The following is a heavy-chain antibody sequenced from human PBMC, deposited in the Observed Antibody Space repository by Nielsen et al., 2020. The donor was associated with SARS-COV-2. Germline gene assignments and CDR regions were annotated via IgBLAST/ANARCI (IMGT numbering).Heavy chain of an antibody. D-gene: IGHD2-2*01. Sequence: GGSLRLSCAASGFTFSSYAMSWVRQAPGKGLEWVSAISGSGGSTYYADSVKGRFTISRDNSKNTLYLQMNSLRAEDTAVYYCAKDPVSWRIVVTDYFDYWGQGTLVTVSS. V-gene: IGHV3-23*01. CDR3: AKDPVSWRIVVTDYFDY. CDR2: ISGSGGST. J-gene: IGHJ4*02. CDR1: GFTFSSYA.